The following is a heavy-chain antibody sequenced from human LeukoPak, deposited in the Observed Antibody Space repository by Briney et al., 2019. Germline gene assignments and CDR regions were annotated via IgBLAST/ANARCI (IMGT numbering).Heavy chain of an antibody. V-gene: IGHV1-69*06. CDR3: ARDLSYSYGSNNYFDY. J-gene: IGHJ4*02. CDR1: GGTFSSYA. CDR2: IIPIFGTA. Sequence: ASVKVSCKASGGTFSSYAISWVRQAPGQGLEWMGGIIPIFGTANYAQKSQGRVTITADKSTSTAYMELSSLRSEDTAVYYCARDLSYSYGSNNYFDYWGQGTLVTVSS. D-gene: IGHD5-18*01.